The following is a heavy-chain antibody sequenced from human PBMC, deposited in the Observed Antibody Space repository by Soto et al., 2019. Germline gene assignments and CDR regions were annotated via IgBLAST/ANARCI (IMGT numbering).Heavy chain of an antibody. CDR2: ISSSSSTI. CDR3: AREERTRDCSGGSCDYYYYYMDV. Sequence: GGSLRLSCAASGFTFSSYSMNWVRQAPGKGLEWVSYISSSSSTIYYADSVKGRFTISRDNAKNSLYLQMNSLRAEDTAVYYCAREERTRDCSGGSCDYYYYYMDVWGKGTTVTVSS. J-gene: IGHJ6*03. V-gene: IGHV3-48*01. D-gene: IGHD2-15*01. CDR1: GFTFSSYS.